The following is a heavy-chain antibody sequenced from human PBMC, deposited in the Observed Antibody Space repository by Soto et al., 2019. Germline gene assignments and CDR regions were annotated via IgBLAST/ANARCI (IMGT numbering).Heavy chain of an antibody. D-gene: IGHD3-22*01. J-gene: IGHJ4*02. Sequence: SETLSLTCTVSGGSISSGGYYWSWIRQHPGKGLEWIGYIYYSGSTYYNPSLKSRVTISVDTSKNQFSLKLSSVTAADTAVYYCARAPLLYYYDSSGPSYFDYWGQGTLVTVSS. CDR1: GGSISSGGYY. V-gene: IGHV4-31*03. CDR2: IYYSGST. CDR3: ARAPLLYYYDSSGPSYFDY.